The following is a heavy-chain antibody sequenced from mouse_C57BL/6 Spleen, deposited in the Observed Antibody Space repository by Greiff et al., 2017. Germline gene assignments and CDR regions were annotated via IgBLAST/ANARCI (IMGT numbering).Heavy chain of an antibody. CDR2: IDPSGSYT. CDR1: GYTFTSYW. V-gene: IGHV1-59*01. D-gene: IGHD1-1*01. J-gene: IGHJ1*03. Sequence: VQLQQPGAELVRPGTSVKLSCKASGYTFTSYWMHWVKQRPGQGLEWIGVIDPSGSYTNYNQKFKGKATLTVDTSSSTAYMQLSSLTSEDSAVYCGASVGRFATVVAARDYEGWGTGATVTV. CDR3: ASVGRFATVVAARDYEG.